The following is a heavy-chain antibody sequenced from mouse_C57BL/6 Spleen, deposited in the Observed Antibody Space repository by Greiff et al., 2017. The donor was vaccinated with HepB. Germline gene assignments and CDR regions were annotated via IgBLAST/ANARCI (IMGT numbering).Heavy chain of an antibody. D-gene: IGHD2-4*01. V-gene: IGHV1-55*01. CDR2: IYPGSGST. Sequence: QVQLKQSGAELVKPGASVKMSCKASGYTFTSYWITWVKQRPGQGLEWIGDIYPGSGSTNYNEKFKSKATLTVDTSSSTAYMQLSSLTSEDSAVYYCAGDYYDSSWFAYWGQGTLVTVSA. CDR1: GYTFTSYW. CDR3: AGDYYDSSWFAY. J-gene: IGHJ3*01.